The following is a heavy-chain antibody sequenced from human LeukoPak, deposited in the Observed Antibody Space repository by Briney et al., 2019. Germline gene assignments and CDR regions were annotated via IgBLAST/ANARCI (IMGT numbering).Heavy chain of an antibody. J-gene: IGHJ6*02. CDR3: ARGLEVVVPVIDYGMDV. V-gene: IGHV4-34*01. CDR2: INHSGST. Sequence: GSLRLSCVASGFTFSSYAMNWIRQPPGKGLEWIGEINHSGSTNYNPSLKSRVTISVDTSKNQFSLKLSSVTAADTAVYYCARGLEVVVPVIDYGMDVWGQGTTVTVSS. CDR1: GFTFSSYA. D-gene: IGHD2-2*01.